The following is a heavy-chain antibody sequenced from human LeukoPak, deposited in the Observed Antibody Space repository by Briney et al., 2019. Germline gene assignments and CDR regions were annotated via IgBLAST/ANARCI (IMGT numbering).Heavy chain of an antibody. CDR3: ASTNNYPSLHRRLAITSDATKNHHFPLMRCAVAADAAVYYCATGRRREDYNYYYYYMDA. V-gene: IGHV4-59*11. CDR2: IYYSGST. D-gene: IGHD3-10*01. J-gene: IGHJ6*03. Sequence: SETLSLTCTVSGGSISSHYWSWIRQPPGKGLEWIGYIYYSGSTNYNPSLKSRVTISVDTSKNQFSLKLSSVTAADTAVYYCASTNNYPSLHRRLAITSDATKNHHFPLMRCAVAADAAVYYCATGRRREDYNYYYYYMDAWGKGTTVTVSS. CDR1: GGSISSHY.